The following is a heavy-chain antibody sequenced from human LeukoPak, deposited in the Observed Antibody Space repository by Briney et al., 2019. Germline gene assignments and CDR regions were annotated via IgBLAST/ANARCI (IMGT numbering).Heavy chain of an antibody. CDR1: GYTFTGYY. Sequence: ASVKVSCKASGYTFTGYYMHWVRQAPGQGLEWMGWINPNSGGTNYAQKFQGRVTMTRDTSISTAYMELSRLRSDDTAVYYCARNALLWFGESGGGGCFDPWGQGTLVTVSS. CDR3: ARNALLWFGESGGGGCFDP. J-gene: IGHJ5*02. CDR2: INPNSGGT. V-gene: IGHV1-2*02. D-gene: IGHD3-10*01.